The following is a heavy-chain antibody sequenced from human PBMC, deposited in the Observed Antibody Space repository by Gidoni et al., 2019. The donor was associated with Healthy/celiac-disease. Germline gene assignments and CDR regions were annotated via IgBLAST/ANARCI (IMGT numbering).Heavy chain of an antibody. D-gene: IGHD4-17*01. CDR2: INHSGST. J-gene: IGHJ4*02. CDR3: ARGGSTGTKDY. CDR1: GGSFSAYY. V-gene: IGHV4-34*01. Sequence: QVQLQQCGAGLLKPSETLSLTCAVYGGSFSAYYWSCIRQPQGKGLEWIGEINHSGSTNYNPSLKSRFTISVDTYKNQFSLKLSSVTAADTAVYYCARGGSTGTKDYWGQGTLVTVSS.